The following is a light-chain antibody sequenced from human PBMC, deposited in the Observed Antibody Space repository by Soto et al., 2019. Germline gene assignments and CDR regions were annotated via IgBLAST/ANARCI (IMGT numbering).Light chain of an antibody. J-gene: IGKJ4*01. V-gene: IGKV3-11*01. CDR3: QQRSNWPPLT. CDR1: QSIGSF. Sequence: ESMLTQSPGTLSLSPGERATLSCRASQSIGSFLAWYQQKPGQSPRLLIYDASNRATGIPARFSGSGSGTDFTLTISSLEPEDFAVYYCQQRSNWPPLTFGGGAKVDVK. CDR2: DAS.